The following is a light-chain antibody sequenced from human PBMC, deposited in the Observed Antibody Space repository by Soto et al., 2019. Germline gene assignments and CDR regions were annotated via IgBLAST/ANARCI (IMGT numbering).Light chain of an antibody. V-gene: IGKV3-15*01. J-gene: IGKJ4*01. CDR1: QSVNSN. Sequence: EIVMTQSPATLSVSPGERATLSCRASQSVNSNLAWYRQQPGPAPRLLISDASTWATGVPTRFGGSGSGTELTPTLSRRATAASGISYWRQYNCCPPLTFGGGTKVEIK. CDR2: DAS. CDR3: RQYNCCPPLT.